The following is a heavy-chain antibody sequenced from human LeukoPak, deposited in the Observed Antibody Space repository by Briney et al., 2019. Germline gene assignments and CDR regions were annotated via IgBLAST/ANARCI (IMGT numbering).Heavy chain of an antibody. V-gene: IGHV3-23*01. CDR2: ISGSGGST. CDR1: GFTFSSYA. CDR3: AKSDFWSGYNWFDP. D-gene: IGHD3-3*01. J-gene: IGHJ5*02. Sequence: GGSLRLSCAASGFTFSSYAMSWVRQARGKGLEWVSAISGSGGSTYYADSVKGRFTISRDNSKNTLYLQMNSLRAEDTAVYYCAKSDFWSGYNWFDPWGQGTLVTVSS.